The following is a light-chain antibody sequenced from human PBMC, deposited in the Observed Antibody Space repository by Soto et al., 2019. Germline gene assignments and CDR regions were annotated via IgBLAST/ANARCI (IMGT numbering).Light chain of an antibody. Sequence: DIQMTQSPSSLSASVGDRVTITCQASQDITNYLNWYQQKPGKAPRLLLYDASSLEIGVPSRFSGSGSGTDFTFTISSLQPEDIATYYCQHYDHLPITFGQGTRLEIK. V-gene: IGKV1-33*01. J-gene: IGKJ5*01. CDR3: QHYDHLPIT. CDR1: QDITNY. CDR2: DAS.